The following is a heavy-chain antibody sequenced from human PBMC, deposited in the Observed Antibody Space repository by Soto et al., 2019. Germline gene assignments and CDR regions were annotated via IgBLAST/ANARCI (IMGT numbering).Heavy chain of an antibody. CDR2: IHSGGDT. Sequence: HPGGSLRLSCAASGFTVSSNYMTWVRQAPGKGLEWVSVIHSGGDTYYTDSVEGRFTISRHDSENTVYLQMNSLRAEDTAVYYCARDRPYYYASRMDVRDQGPTVTVPS. J-gene: IGHJ6*02. CDR1: GFTVSSNY. CDR3: ARDRPYYYASRMDV. D-gene: IGHD3-10*01. V-gene: IGHV3-53*04.